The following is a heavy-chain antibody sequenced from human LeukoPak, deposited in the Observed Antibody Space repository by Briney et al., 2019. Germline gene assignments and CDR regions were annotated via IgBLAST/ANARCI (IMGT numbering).Heavy chain of an antibody. V-gene: IGHV5-51*01. D-gene: IGHD6-13*01. CDR3: AGRIARAGTQHAVDI. Sequence: GESLKISCKGSGYSFTNYWIGWVRQLPGKGLEWMGIIYPGDSDTRYSPSFQGQVTMSADKAITTAYLQWSGQEAWDTAMYYCAGRIARAGTQHAVDIWGQGTMVTVSS. CDR1: GYSFTNYW. CDR2: IYPGDSDT. J-gene: IGHJ3*02.